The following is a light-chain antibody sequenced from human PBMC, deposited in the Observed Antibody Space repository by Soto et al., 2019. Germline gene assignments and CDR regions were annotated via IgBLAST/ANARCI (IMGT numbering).Light chain of an antibody. J-gene: IGKJ4*01. CDR2: VAS. CDR3: QQFDNLPLT. Sequence: DIQMTQSPSSLSASVGDRVTITCRASQSVGTYLSWYQQKQGKAPKLLINVASTLQSGVPSRFSGSGSGTHFTFTISSLQPEDIATYHCQQFDNLPLTFGGGTKVDIK. V-gene: IGKV1-33*01. CDR1: QSVGTY.